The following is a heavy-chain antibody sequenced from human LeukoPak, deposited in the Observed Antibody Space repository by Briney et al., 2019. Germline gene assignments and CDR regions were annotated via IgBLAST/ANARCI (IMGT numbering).Heavy chain of an antibody. CDR3: AKGPRRGYSGYDRQPDFDY. Sequence: PGGSLRLSCAASGFTFSSYAMSWDRQAPGKGLEWVSAISGSGGSTYYADSVKGRFTISRDNSKNTLYLQMNSLRAEDTAVYYCAKGPRRGYSGYDRQPDFDYWGQGTLVTVSS. V-gene: IGHV3-23*01. CDR1: GFTFSSYA. CDR2: ISGSGGST. D-gene: IGHD5-12*01. J-gene: IGHJ4*02.